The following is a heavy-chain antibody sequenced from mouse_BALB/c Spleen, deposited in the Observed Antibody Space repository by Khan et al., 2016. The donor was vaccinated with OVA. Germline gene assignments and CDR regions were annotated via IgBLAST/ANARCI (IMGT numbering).Heavy chain of an antibody. CDR1: GYSITSNYA. CDR3: ARGNYYGYAMDD. Sequence: VQLKESGPGLVKPSQSLSLTCTVTGYSITSNYAWNWIRQFPGNKLEWMGYISYRGSTSYNPSLKSRISITRDTSKNQFFLQLNSVTTEATATYYCARGNYYGYAMDDWGRGTSVTVSS. V-gene: IGHV3-2*02. CDR2: ISYRGST. J-gene: IGHJ4*01. D-gene: IGHD1-1*01.